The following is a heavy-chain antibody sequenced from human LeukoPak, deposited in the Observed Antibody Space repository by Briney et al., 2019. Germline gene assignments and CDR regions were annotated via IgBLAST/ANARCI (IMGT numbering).Heavy chain of an antibody. CDR3: ARGRRITETANYNHCLDV. J-gene: IGHJ6*02. CDR1: GFTFSTYS. Sequence: PGGSLRLSCAASGFTFSTYSMHWVRQAPGKGLEYVSVVRGNGGSIYYANSVKGRFTISRDNSKNTLYLQMGSLRTEDMAVYYCARGRRITETANYNHCLDVWGQGTPVTVSS. V-gene: IGHV3-64*01. D-gene: IGHD1-7*01. CDR2: VRGNGGSI.